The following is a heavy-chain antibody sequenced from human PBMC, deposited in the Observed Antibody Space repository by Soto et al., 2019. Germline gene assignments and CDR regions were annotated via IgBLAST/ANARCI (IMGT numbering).Heavy chain of an antibody. CDR3: ARGLEAEMSGEYNWFDR. CDR1: GVTFSSYA. V-gene: IGHV1-69*06. CDR2: IIPIFGTA. Sequence: QVPLVQSGAVVKKPGSSVKVSCKASGVTFSSYAISWVRQAPGQGLEWMGGIIPIFGTANYAQKFQGRVTITADKPTTTGDLDRSSGSTADTAVYQCARGLEAEMSGEYNWFDRWGRGTLVTVSS. J-gene: IGHJ5*02. D-gene: IGHD3-3*01.